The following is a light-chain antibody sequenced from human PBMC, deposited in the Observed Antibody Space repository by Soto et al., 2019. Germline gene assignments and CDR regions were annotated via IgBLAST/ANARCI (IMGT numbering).Light chain of an antibody. J-gene: IGLJ3*02. V-gene: IGLV1-44*01. CDR2: SSD. CDR3: AAWDDSLSVVV. CDR1: SSNIGSNT. Sequence: QSVLTQPPSASGTPGQRVTISCSGSSSNIGSNTVNWYQQLPGTAPKLVIHSSDQRPSGVPDRFSGSQSGTSASLAISGIQSEDEADYYCAAWDDSLSVVVFGGGTKLTVL.